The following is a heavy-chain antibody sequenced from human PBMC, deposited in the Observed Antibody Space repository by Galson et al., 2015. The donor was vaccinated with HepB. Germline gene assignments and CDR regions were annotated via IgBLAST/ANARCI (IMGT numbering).Heavy chain of an antibody. CDR2: ISSTSGYI. D-gene: IGHD4-23*01. CDR1: GFTFNSYS. CDR3: AREGTRWDFQH. V-gene: IGHV3-21*01. J-gene: IGHJ1*01. Sequence: LRLSCAASGFTFNSYSMNWVRQAPGKGLEWVSAISSTSGYIYYADSVKGRFTISRDNAKSSLYLQINSLRVEDTAVYYCAREGTRWDFQHWGQGTLVTVSS.